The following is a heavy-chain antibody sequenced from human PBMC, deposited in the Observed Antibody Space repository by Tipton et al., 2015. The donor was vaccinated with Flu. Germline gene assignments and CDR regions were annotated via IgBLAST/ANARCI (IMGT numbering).Heavy chain of an antibody. Sequence: SLRLSCAASGFTFKIYAMTWVRQAPGKGLEWISTISATGNLIYYADSVRGRFTISRDNSNNTLFLQLTGLRAEDTAVYFCARQGVPPFIYQFGLTVGGQRTPVPVSS. V-gene: IGHV3-23*01. J-gene: IGHJ6*02. CDR2: ISATGNLI. CDR1: GFTFKIYA. D-gene: IGHD3-16*01. CDR3: ARQGVPPFIYQFGLTV.